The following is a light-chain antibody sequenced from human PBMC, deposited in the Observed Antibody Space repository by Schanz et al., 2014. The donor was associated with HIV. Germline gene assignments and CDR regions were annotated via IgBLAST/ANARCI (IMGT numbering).Light chain of an antibody. CDR3: QQSYSNTRT. Sequence: DIQMTQSPSSLSASVGDRVTITCRTSRSISTYLNWYQQKPGKAPKLLIYASSSLQSGVPSRFSGSGSGTDFTLTISSLQPEDFATYYCQQSYSNTRTFGQGTKVEIK. CDR2: ASS. CDR1: RSISTY. V-gene: IGKV1-39*01. J-gene: IGKJ1*01.